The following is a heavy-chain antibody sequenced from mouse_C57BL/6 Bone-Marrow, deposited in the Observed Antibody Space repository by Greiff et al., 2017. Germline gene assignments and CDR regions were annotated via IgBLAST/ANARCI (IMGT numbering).Heavy chain of an antibody. V-gene: IGHV14-4*01. CDR3: TTAVVPLDAMDY. D-gene: IGHD1-1*01. CDR2: IDPENGDT. J-gene: IGHJ4*01. Sequence: VQLKQSGAELVRPGASVKLSCTASGFNIKDDYMHWVKQRPEQGLEWIGWIDPENGDTEYASKFQGKATITADTSSNTAYLQLSSLTSEDTAVYYCTTAVVPLDAMDYWGQGTSVTVSS. CDR1: GFNIKDDY.